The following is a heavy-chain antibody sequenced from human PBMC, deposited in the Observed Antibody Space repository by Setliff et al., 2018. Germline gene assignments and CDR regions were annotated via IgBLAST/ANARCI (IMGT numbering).Heavy chain of an antibody. J-gene: IGHJ6*03. V-gene: IGHV1-3*04. CDR1: GGTFSSYA. D-gene: IGHD3-3*01. Sequence: ASVKVSCKASGGTFSSYAISWVRQAPGQGLEWMGWINTGNANTKYSQKFQGRVTITRDASASTAYMELSSLRSEDTAVYYCARSGGGYDFWSGYLVSHYYYYYYMDVWGKGTTVTVSS. CDR2: INTGNANT. CDR3: ARSGGGYDFWSGYLVSHYYYYYYMDV.